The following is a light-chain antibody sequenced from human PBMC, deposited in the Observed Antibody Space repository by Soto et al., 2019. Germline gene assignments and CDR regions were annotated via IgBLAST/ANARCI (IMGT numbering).Light chain of an antibody. CDR1: SSDVGANNY. J-gene: IGLJ2*01. V-gene: IGLV2-8*01. CDR3: STCGGTKV. Sequence: QSAPTQPPSASGSPGQSVTISCTGSSSDVGANNYVSWYQQHPGKAPKLIIYEVTKRPSGVPDRFSGSKSGNTASLTVSGLQAEDEADYYCSTCGGTKVFGGGTKVTVL. CDR2: EVT.